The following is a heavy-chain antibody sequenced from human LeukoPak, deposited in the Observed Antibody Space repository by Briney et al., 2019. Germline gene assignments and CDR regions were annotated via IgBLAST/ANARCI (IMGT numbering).Heavy chain of an antibody. J-gene: IGHJ3*02. CDR1: GYAFTNYG. V-gene: IGHV1-18*01. Sequence: ASVKVSCKASGYAFTNYGITWVRQAPGQGLEWMGWISAYKGNTNYAQNLQGRVTMTTDTSTSTVYMELRSLRSDDTAVYYCARDRVVRGVTDAFDIWGQGTMVTVSS. D-gene: IGHD3-10*01. CDR3: ARDRVVRGVTDAFDI. CDR2: ISAYKGNT.